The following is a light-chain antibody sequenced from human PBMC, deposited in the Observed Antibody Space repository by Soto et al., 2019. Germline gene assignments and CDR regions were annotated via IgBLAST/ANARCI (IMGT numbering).Light chain of an antibody. Sequence: EIVLTQSPATLSLSPGEGATLSCRASLSVSAYVAWYQHKPGQAPRLLIYDSSTRATGVPARFTGRGSGTDFTLTINSLEPEDFAVYYCQQRSNWPPLYTFGLGTKLEIK. J-gene: IGKJ2*01. V-gene: IGKV3-11*01. CDR1: LSVSAY. CDR3: QQRSNWPPLYT. CDR2: DSS.